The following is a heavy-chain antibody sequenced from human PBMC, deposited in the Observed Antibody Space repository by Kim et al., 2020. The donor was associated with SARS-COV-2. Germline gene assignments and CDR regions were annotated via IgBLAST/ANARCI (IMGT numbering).Heavy chain of an antibody. J-gene: IGHJ6*02. D-gene: IGHD3-3*01. CDR2: IYYSGST. V-gene: IGHV4-39*01. CDR3: ARQHRDYYDFWSGPGGMDV. Sequence: SETLSLTCTVSGGSISSSGYYWGWIRQPPGKGLEWIGSIYYSGSTYYNPSLKSRVTISVDTSKNQFSLKLSSVTAADTAVYYCARQHRDYYDFWSGPGGMDVWGQGTTVTVSS. CDR1: GGSISSSGYY.